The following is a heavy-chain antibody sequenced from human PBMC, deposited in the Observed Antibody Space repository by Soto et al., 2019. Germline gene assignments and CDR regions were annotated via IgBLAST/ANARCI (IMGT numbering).Heavy chain of an antibody. Sequence: GGSLRLSCAASGFTFSSYAMSWVRQAPGKGLEWVSVISGSDDSTYYADSVKGRFTISRDNSKNTLYLQMNSLRAEDTAVYYCAKDTVPVATPWFDPWGQGTLVTVSS. CDR2: ISGSDDST. CDR1: GFTFSSYA. CDR3: AKDTVPVATPWFDP. D-gene: IGHD2-2*01. J-gene: IGHJ5*02. V-gene: IGHV3-23*01.